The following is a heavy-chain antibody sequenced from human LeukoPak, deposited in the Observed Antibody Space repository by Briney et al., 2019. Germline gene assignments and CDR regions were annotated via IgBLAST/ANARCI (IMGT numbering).Heavy chain of an antibody. Sequence: GGSLRLSCAVSGFTVSSNYMTWVRQAPGKGLGWVSVSYSGCSIYYADSVKGRFTISRNISKNTVDLQMNRLRAEDTAVYYCASGKETSMAQGYWGQGTLVTVSS. CDR3: ASGKETSMAQGY. J-gene: IGHJ4*02. CDR1: GFTVSSNY. CDR2: SYSGCSI. V-gene: IGHV3-53*01. D-gene: IGHD5-18*01.